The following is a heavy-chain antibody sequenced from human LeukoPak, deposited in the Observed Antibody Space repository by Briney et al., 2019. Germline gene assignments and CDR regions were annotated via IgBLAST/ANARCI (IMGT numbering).Heavy chain of an antibody. J-gene: IGHJ3*02. D-gene: IGHD2-21*01. CDR1: GFTFSSYW. Sequence: GGSLRLSCAASGFTFSSYWMTWVRQAPGEGLEWVANIKQDGGQKYYVDSVKGRFTISRDNAKNSLYLQMNSLRAEDTAVYYCATSSELLFDIWGQGTMVTVSS. CDR2: IKQDGGQK. V-gene: IGHV3-7*01. CDR3: ATSSELLFDI.